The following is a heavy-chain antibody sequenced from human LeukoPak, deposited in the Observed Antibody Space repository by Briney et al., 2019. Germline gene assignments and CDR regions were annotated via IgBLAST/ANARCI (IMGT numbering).Heavy chain of an antibody. CDR2: ISYDGSNK. V-gene: IGHV3-30-3*01. Sequence: PGGSLRLSCAASGFTFSSYAMHWVRQAPGKGLEWVAVISYDGSNKYYADSVKGRFTISRDNSKNTLYLQMNSLRAEDTAVYYRARGLRGIAVAGPFDYWGQGTLVTVSS. D-gene: IGHD6-19*01. CDR1: GFTFSSYA. J-gene: IGHJ4*02. CDR3: ARGLRGIAVAGPFDY.